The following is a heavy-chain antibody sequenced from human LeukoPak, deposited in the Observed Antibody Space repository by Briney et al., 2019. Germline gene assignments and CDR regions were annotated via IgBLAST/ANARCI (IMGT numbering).Heavy chain of an antibody. D-gene: IGHD2-15*01. V-gene: IGHV4-34*01. CDR3: ARGDCSGGSCYHENFDY. J-gene: IGHJ4*02. Sequence: PSETLPLTCAVYGGSFSGYYWSWIRQPPGKGLEWIGEINHSGSTNYNPSLKSRVTISVDTSKNQFSLKLSSVTAADTAVYYCARGDCSGGSCYHENFDYWGQGTLVTVSS. CDR2: INHSGST. CDR1: GGSFSGYY.